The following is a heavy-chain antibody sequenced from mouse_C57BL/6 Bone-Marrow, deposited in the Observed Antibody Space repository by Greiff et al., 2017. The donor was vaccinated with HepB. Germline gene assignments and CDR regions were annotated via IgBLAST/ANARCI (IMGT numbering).Heavy chain of an antibody. J-gene: IGHJ2*01. CDR1: GYTFTSYW. Sequence: QVQLQQPGAELVRPGTSVKLSCKASGYTFTSYWMHWVKQRPGQGLEWIGVIDPSDSYTNYNQKFKGKATLTVDTSSSTAYMQLSSLTSEDSAVYYCARRIFFGCWGQGTTLTVSS. CDR3: ARRIFFGC. CDR2: IDPSDSYT. V-gene: IGHV1-59*01.